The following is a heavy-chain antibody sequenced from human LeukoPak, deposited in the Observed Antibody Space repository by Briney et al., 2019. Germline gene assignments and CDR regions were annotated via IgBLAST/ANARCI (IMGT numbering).Heavy chain of an antibody. CDR3: ANEEVPNDY. D-gene: IGHD4/OR15-4a*01. CDR1: GFTFSSHA. J-gene: IGHJ4*02. CDR2: IDIGGDIT. Sequence: PGGSLRLSCVASGFTFSSHAMTWGRQAPGKGLEWVSAIDIGGDITFYADSVQGRCIISRDNSKNTVYLQMNSLRVEDTAVYYCANEEVPNDYWGQGTLVTVSS. V-gene: IGHV3-23*01.